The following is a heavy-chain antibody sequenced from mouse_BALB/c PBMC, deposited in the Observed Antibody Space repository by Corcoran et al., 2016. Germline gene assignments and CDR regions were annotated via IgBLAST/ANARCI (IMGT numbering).Heavy chain of an antibody. Sequence: EVQLQQSGHELVKPGASVKMSCKASGYTFTSYVMHWVKQKPGQGLEWIGYINPYNDGTKYNEKFKGKATLTSDKSSSTAYMELSSLTSEDSAVYYCARRGVYYGYDDGAWFAYWGQGTLVTVSA. CDR1: GYTFTSYV. CDR3: ARRGVYYGYDDGAWFAY. D-gene: IGHD2-2*01. V-gene: IGHV1S136*01. CDR2: INPYNDGT. J-gene: IGHJ3*01.